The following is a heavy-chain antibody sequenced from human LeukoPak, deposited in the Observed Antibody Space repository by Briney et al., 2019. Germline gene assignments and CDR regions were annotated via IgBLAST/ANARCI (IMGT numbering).Heavy chain of an antibody. Sequence: ETLSLTCTVSGGSNSSYYWSWIRQPPGKGLEWIGYIYYSGSTNYNPSLKSRVTISVDTSKNQFSLKLSSVTAADTAVYYCARAGRFLEWSPHFDYWGQGTLVTVSS. D-gene: IGHD3-3*01. CDR3: ARAGRFLEWSPHFDY. V-gene: IGHV4-59*01. J-gene: IGHJ4*02. CDR1: GGSNSSYY. CDR2: IYYSGST.